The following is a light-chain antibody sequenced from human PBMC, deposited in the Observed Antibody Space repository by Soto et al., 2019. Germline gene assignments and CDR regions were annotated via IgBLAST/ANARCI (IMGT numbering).Light chain of an antibody. CDR3: AAWDVSLNVVV. V-gene: IGLV1-44*01. CDR2: SSS. Sequence: QSVVTQPPSASGTPGQRVTISCSGSASNIGSNPVNWYQQLPGTAPKLLIYSSSHRPSGVPDRISGSKSGTSASLVISGLQSGDEADYYCAAWDVSLNVVVFGGGTKLTVL. J-gene: IGLJ2*01. CDR1: ASNIGSNP.